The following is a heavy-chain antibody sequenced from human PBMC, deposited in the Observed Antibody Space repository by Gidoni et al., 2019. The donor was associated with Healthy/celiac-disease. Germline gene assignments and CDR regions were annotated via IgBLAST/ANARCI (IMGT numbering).Heavy chain of an antibody. J-gene: IGHJ6*02. Sequence: QVQLVQSGAEVKQPGASVKVSCKASCYTFTSYGIRWVRQAPGQGLEWMGGISPYNGNTNYAQKLEGRVTMTTDTTTSTAYMELRSLRSDDTAVYYCARGDCSSTSCYLYYGMDVWGQGTTVTVSS. CDR2: ISPYNGNT. CDR1: CYTFTSYG. V-gene: IGHV1-18*01. D-gene: IGHD2-2*01. CDR3: ARGDCSSTSCYLYYGMDV.